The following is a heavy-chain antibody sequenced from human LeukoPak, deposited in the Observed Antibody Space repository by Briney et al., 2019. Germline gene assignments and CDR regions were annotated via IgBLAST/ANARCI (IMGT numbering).Heavy chain of an antibody. J-gene: IGHJ4*02. V-gene: IGHV4-59*08. Sequence: SETLSLTCTVSGGSIIGHWWSWIRQPPGKGLEWIGDIFYSGGSTNYNPSLKSRLTMSLDTSKNQFSLKLTSVTAADTAMYYCARRNTADASIDFWGQGILVTVSS. CDR3: ARRNTADASIDF. D-gene: IGHD2/OR15-2a*01. CDR1: GGSIIGHW. CDR2: IFYSGGST.